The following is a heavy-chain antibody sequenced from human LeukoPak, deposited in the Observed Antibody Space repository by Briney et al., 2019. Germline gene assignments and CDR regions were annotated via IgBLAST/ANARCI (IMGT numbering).Heavy chain of an antibody. CDR3: ATVGSSWFYDY. V-gene: IGHV3-48*01. CDR2: FSSSSGTM. CDR1: GFTFSTYR. Sequence: GGSLRLSCAASGFTFSTYRMNWVRQAPGKGLEWVSYFSSSSGTMYYADSVRGRFTISRDIAKDSLYLQMNSLRAEDTAVYYCATVGSSWFYDYWGQGTLVTVSS. D-gene: IGHD6-13*01. J-gene: IGHJ4*02.